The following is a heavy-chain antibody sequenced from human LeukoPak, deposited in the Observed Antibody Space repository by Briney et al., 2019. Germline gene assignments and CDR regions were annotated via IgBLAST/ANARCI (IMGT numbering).Heavy chain of an antibody. D-gene: IGHD2-2*01. CDR3: ARGYCSSTSCIPHPDWFDP. CDR2: IIPIFGTA. V-gene: IGHV1-69*05. Sequence: GASVKVSCKASGGTFSSYAISWVRQAPGQGLEWMGGIIPIFGTANYAQKFQGRVTITTDESTSTAYMELSSLRSEDTAVYYCARGYCSSTSCIPHPDWFDPWGQGTLVTVSS. J-gene: IGHJ5*02. CDR1: GGTFSSYA.